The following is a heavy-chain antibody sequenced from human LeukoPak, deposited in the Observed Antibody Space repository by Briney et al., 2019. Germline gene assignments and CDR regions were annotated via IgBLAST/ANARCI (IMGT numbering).Heavy chain of an antibody. CDR1: GYSLTNYW. CDR2: IYPSDSDT. CDR3: ARQVTSYDFWSGYYKGEAFDI. V-gene: IGHV5-51*01. J-gene: IGHJ3*02. D-gene: IGHD3-3*01. Sequence: GESLKISCKGSGYSLTNYWIDWVRQMPGKGLEWMGIIYPSDSDTRYSPSFQGQVTISDDKSISTAFLQWSSLKASDTAIYYCARQVTSYDFWSGYYKGEAFDIWGQGTMVTVSS.